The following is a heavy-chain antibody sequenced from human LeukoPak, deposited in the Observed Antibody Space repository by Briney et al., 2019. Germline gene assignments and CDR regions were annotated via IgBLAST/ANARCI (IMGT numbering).Heavy chain of an antibody. D-gene: IGHD5-24*01. V-gene: IGHV3-48*04. CDR1: GFTFSSYS. CDR3: ARWLQSYFDY. J-gene: IGHJ4*02. CDR2: ISSSSSTI. Sequence: GGSLRLSCAASGFTFSSYSMNWVRQAPGKGLEWVSYISSSSSTIYYADSVKGRFTISRDNAKNSLYLQMNSLRAEDTAVYYCARWLQSYFDYWGQGTLVTVSS.